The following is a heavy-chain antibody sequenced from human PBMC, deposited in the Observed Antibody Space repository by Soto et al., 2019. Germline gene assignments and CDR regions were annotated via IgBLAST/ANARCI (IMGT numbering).Heavy chain of an antibody. J-gene: IGHJ6*02. CDR3: ARGPYCSGGSFYRRYYYYGMDV. Sequence: SVKVSCKASGGTFSSYAISWVRHAPGQGLEWMGGIIPIFGTANYAQKFQGRVTITADESTSTAYMELSSLRSEDTAVYYCARGPYCSGGSFYRRYYYYGMDVWGQGTTVTVSS. D-gene: IGHD2-15*01. CDR2: IIPIFGTA. V-gene: IGHV1-69*13. CDR1: GGTFSSYA.